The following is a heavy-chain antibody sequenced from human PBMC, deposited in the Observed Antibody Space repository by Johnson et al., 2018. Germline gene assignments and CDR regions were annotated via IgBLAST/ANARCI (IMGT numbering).Heavy chain of an antibody. V-gene: IGHV4-59*01. J-gene: IGHJ3*02. CDR2: IYYSGGT. D-gene: IGHD6-19*01. Sequence: QVQLQESGPGLVKXSETLSLTCTVSGGSISSYYWSWIRQPPGKGLEWIGYIYYSGGTTYNPSLKSRVTISVDTSKNQFSLKLSSVTAADTAVYYCARSLDPGLGAFDIWGQGTMVTVSS. CDR1: GGSISSYY. CDR3: ARSLDPGLGAFDI.